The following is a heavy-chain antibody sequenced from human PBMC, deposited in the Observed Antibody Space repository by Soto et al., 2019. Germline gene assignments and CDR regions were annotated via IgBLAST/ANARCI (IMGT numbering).Heavy chain of an antibody. CDR2: IYTSGST. CDR3: AREGSCSGGSCHYYYYGMDV. D-gene: IGHD2-15*01. Sequence: PSETLSLTCTVSGGSISSYYWSWIRQPAGKGLEWIGRIYTSGSTNYNPSLKSRVTMSVGTSKNQFSLKLSSVTAADTAVYYCAREGSCSGGSCHYYYYGMDVWGQGTTVTVSS. J-gene: IGHJ6*02. V-gene: IGHV4-4*07. CDR1: GGSISSYY.